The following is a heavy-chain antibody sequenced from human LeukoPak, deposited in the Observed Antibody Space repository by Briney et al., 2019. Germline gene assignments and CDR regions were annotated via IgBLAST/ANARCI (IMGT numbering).Heavy chain of an antibody. V-gene: IGHV3-11*06. Sequence: GGSLRLSCVASGFTFSVYEMNWVRQAPGKGLEWVSYISTSSTYTNYADSVKGRFTISRDNAKNSLYLQMNSLRADDTAVYYCARDLRSVGGTGGVDYWGQGSLVTVSS. J-gene: IGHJ4*02. CDR3: ARDLRSVGGTGGVDY. CDR1: GFTFSVYE. D-gene: IGHD6-19*01. CDR2: ISTSSTYT.